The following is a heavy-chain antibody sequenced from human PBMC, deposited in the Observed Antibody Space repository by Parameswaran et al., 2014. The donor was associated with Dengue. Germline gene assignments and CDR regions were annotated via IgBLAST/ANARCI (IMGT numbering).Heavy chain of an antibody. CDR2: IYYSGST. Sequence: VRQAPGKGLEWIGYIYYSGSTNYNPSLKSRVTISVDTSKNQFSLKLSSVTAADTAVYYCARDSGRSWGQGTLVTVSS. D-gene: IGHD3-10*01. J-gene: IGHJ4*02. CDR3: ARDSGRS. V-gene: IGHV4-59*01.